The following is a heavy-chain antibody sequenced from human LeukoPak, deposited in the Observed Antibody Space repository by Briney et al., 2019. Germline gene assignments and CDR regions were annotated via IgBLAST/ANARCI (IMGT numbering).Heavy chain of an antibody. CDR1: GGSFSGYY. J-gene: IGHJ4*02. CDR2: INHSGST. CDR3: ARGRRYYYGSGPFDY. V-gene: IGHV4-34*01. Sequence: SETLSLTCAAYGGSFSGYYWSWIRQPPGKGLEWIGEINHSGSTNYNPSLKSRVTISVDTSKNQFSLKLSSVTAADTAVYYCARGRRYYYGSGPFDYWGQGTLVTVSS. D-gene: IGHD3-10*01.